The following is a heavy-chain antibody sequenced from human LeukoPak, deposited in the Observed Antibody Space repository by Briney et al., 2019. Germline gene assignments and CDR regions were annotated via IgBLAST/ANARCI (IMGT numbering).Heavy chain of an antibody. CDR1: GFTFSSYA. J-gene: IGHJ4*02. CDR2: ISYDGSNK. D-gene: IGHD3-3*01. CDR3: ARDHSGDFWSDFKGYYFDY. Sequence: PGGSLRLSCAASGFTFSSYAMHWVRQAPGKGLEWVAVISYDGSNKYYADSVKGRFTISRDNSKNTLYLQMNSLRAEDTAVYYCARDHSGDFWSDFKGYYFDYWGQGTLVTVSS. V-gene: IGHV3-30-3*01.